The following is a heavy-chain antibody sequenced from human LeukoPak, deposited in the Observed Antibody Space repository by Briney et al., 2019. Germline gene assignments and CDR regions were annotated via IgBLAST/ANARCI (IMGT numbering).Heavy chain of an antibody. CDR3: ASFPGWGQWLDFDY. CDR2: IRYDGSNK. J-gene: IGHJ4*02. V-gene: IGHV3-30*02. CDR1: GFTFSSYG. Sequence: GGSLRLSCAASGFTFSSYGMHWVRQAPGKGLEWVAFIRYDGSNKYYADSVKGRFTISRDNSKNTLYLQMNSLRAEDTAVYYCASFPGWGQWLDFDYWGQGTLVTVSS. D-gene: IGHD6-19*01.